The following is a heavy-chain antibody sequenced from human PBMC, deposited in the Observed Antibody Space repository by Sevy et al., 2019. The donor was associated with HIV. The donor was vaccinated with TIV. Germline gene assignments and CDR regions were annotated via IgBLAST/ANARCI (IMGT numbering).Heavy chain of an antibody. CDR2: ISSSSSYI. CDR3: ARAAYYCSTTSCYIDY. J-gene: IGHJ4*02. Sequence: GGSLRLSCAASGFTFSTYTMNRVRQAPGKGLEWVSSISSSSSYIYYADSVKGRFIISRDNAKNSLYLQMNSLRVEDTAVYYCARAAYYCSTTSCYIDYWGQGTLVTVSS. D-gene: IGHD2-2*02. V-gene: IGHV3-21*01. CDR1: GFTFSTYT.